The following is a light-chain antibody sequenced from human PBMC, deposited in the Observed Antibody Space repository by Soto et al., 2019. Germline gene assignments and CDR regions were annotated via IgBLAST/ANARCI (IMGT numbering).Light chain of an antibody. CDR2: DAS. Sequence: DIQMTQSPCNLSASAGDRVTITCRASQNINNWLAWYQQKPGKAPKLLIYDASSLESGVPSRFSGSGYGTDFTLTISSLQPDDVATYYCQQYSTYSFTFGPGTKVDIK. V-gene: IGKV1-5*01. CDR3: QQYSTYSFT. J-gene: IGKJ3*01. CDR1: QNINNW.